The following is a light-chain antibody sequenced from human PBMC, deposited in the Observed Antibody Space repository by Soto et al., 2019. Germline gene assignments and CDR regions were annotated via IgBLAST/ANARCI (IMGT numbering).Light chain of an antibody. Sequence: IQMTQSPSSLSASVGDRVTITCRASQSISSYLNWYQQKPGKAPKLLIYAASSLQSGVPSRFSGSGSGTDFTLTISSLQPEDFATYYCQHSYSTPSFGGGTKVDIK. CDR3: QHSYSTPS. V-gene: IGKV1-39*01. J-gene: IGKJ4*01. CDR1: QSISSY. CDR2: AAS.